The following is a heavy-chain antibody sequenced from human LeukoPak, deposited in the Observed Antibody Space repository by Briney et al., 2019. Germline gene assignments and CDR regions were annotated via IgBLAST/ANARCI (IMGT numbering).Heavy chain of an antibody. CDR1: GFTFSNAW. D-gene: IGHD2-2*02. Sequence: PGGSLRLSCAASGFTFSNAWMSWVRQAPGKGLEWVSAISSSGGATYYADSVKGRFTISRDNSKSTLSLQLNSLRAEDTAVYYCAKYCISSSCYSPYYGMDVWGQGTTVTVSS. CDR2: ISSSGGAT. V-gene: IGHV3-23*01. CDR3: AKYCISSSCYSPYYGMDV. J-gene: IGHJ6*02.